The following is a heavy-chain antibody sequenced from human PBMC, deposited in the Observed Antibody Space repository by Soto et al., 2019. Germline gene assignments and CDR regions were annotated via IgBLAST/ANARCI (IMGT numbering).Heavy chain of an antibody. J-gene: IGHJ4*02. V-gene: IGHV4-4*02. CDR3: ARAAMGGSSWPFDY. Sequence: QVQLQESGPGLVKPSGTLSLTCAVSGGSISSSNWWSWVRQPPGKGLEWIGEIYHSGSTNYNPSLQRRVTISVDKAKAQFSLMLSAVTAADTAVYYCARAAMGGSSWPFDYWGQGTLVTVSS. CDR1: GGSISSSNW. D-gene: IGHD6-13*01. CDR2: IYHSGST.